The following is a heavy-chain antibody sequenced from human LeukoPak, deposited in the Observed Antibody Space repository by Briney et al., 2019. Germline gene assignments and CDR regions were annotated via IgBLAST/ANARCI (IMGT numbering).Heavy chain of an antibody. CDR2: INHSGST. CDR1: GGSFSGYY. CDR3: ARGGYCSSTSCPGYFDY. Sequence: SETLSLTCAVYGGSFSGYYWSWIRQPPGKGLEWIGEINHSGSTNYNPSLKNRVTISVDTSKNQFSLKLSSVTAADTAVYYCARGGYCSSTSCPGYFDYWGQGTLVTVSS. V-gene: IGHV4-34*01. D-gene: IGHD2-2*01. J-gene: IGHJ4*02.